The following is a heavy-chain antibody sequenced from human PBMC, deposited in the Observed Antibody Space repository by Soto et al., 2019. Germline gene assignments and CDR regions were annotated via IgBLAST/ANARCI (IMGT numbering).Heavy chain of an antibody. V-gene: IGHV4-4*02. CDR3: ASTTVTTRGTYYFDY. CDR2: IYHSGST. J-gene: IGHJ4*02. Sequence: QVQLQESGPGLVKPSGTLSLTCAVSGGSISSSNWWSWVRQPPGKGLEWIGEIYHSGSTNYNPSLKSRVTISVDKSKNQFSLKLSYVTDADTDVYYCASTTVTTRGTYYFDYWGQGTLVTVSS. D-gene: IGHD4-17*01. CDR1: GGSISSSNW.